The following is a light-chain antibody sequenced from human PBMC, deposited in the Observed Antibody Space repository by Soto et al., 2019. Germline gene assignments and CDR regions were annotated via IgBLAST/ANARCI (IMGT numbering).Light chain of an antibody. CDR3: LQVYSFPRT. Sequence: DIHMTQSPSTLSGSVGYRFTITCRASQTISSWLAWYQQKPGKAPKLLIYKASTLKSGVPSRFRGSGSGTEFILTINNLQPEDFESYFCLQVYSFPRTFGLGTKVDIK. CDR2: KAS. CDR1: QTISSW. J-gene: IGKJ1*01. V-gene: IGKV1-5*03.